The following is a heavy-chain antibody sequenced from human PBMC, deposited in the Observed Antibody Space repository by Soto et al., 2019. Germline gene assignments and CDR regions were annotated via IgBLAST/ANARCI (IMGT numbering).Heavy chain of an antibody. V-gene: IGHV3-43D*04. CDR1: GFTFDDYA. J-gene: IGHJ6*02. D-gene: IGHD2-15*01. CDR3: AKDRIGYSGLYYYYGMDV. CDR2: ISWDGGST. Sequence: PGGSLRLSCAASGFTFDDYAMHWVRQAPGKGLEWVSLISWDGGSTYYADSVKGRFTISRDNSKNSLYLQMNSLRAEDTDLYYCAKDRIGYSGLYYYYGMDVWGQGTTVTVSS.